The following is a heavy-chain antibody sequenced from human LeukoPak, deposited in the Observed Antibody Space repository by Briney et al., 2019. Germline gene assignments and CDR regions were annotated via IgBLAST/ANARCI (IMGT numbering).Heavy chain of an antibody. CDR3: ARGRKISASPHFSRFDP. CDR1: GYSLSSGFI. J-gene: IGHJ5*02. D-gene: IGHD3-3*02. V-gene: IGHV4-38-2*02. CDR2: INHSGST. Sequence: SETLSLTCTVSGYSLSSGFICDWIRRPPGKGLEWIGEINHSGSTKYNPSLKSRVTMSIDTSKNQFSLNLNSVTAADTATYYCARGRKISASPHFSRFDPWGQGTLVIVSS.